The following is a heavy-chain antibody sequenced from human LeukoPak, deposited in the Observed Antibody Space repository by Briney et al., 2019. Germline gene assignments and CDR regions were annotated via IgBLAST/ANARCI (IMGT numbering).Heavy chain of an antibody. J-gene: IGHJ4*02. D-gene: IGHD3-10*01. CDR2: IYYSGTT. V-gene: IGHV4-39*07. CDR1: GGSISSRSYY. Sequence: SETLSLTCTVSGGSISSRSYYWGWIRQPPGKGLEWIGSIYYSGTTYYNPSLKSRVTISIDTSKNQFSLKLTSVTAADTAVYYCARNYGSGSSSLYYFDYWGQGTLVTVSS. CDR3: ARNYGSGSSSLYYFDY.